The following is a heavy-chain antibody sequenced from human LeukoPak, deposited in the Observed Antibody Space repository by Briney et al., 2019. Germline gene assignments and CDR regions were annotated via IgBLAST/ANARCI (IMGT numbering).Heavy chain of an antibody. Sequence: GESLKISCEGSGYTFSSYWIGWMCQMPGKGLEWMGIISPGNSDTRYSPSFQGQVTISADKSISTAYLQWSSLKASDTAMYYCARLHRNSFDYWGQGSLVTVSS. CDR3: ARLHRNSFDY. V-gene: IGHV5-51*01. D-gene: IGHD1-14*01. CDR1: GYTFSSYW. CDR2: ISPGNSDT. J-gene: IGHJ4*02.